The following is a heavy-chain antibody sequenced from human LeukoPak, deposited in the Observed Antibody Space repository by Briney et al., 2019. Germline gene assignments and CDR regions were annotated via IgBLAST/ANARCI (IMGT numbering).Heavy chain of an antibody. CDR2: IYTSGST. CDR1: GGSISSYY. CDR3: ARQTRVLYYDFWSGSETNWFDP. Sequence: SETLSLTCTVSGGSISSYYWSWIRQPAGKGLEWIGRIYTSGSTNYNPSLKSRVTISVDTSKNQFSLKLSSVTAADTAVYYCARQTRVLYYDFWSGSETNWFDPWGQGTLVTVSS. V-gene: IGHV4-4*07. D-gene: IGHD3-3*01. J-gene: IGHJ5*02.